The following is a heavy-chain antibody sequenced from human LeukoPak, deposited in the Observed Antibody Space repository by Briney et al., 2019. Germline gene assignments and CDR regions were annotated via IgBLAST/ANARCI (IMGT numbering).Heavy chain of an antibody. CDR1: GFIFSNYW. CDR2: TDGSST. V-gene: IGHV3-74*01. CDR3: ARTAAGTFFDY. D-gene: IGHD6-13*01. J-gene: IGHJ4*02. Sequence: GGSLRLSCAASGFIFSNYWMHWVRQAPGKGLVWVSRTDGSSTTYADSVKGRFTISRDNSKNTLYLQMNSLRAEDTAVYYCARTAAGTFFDYWGQGTLVTVSS.